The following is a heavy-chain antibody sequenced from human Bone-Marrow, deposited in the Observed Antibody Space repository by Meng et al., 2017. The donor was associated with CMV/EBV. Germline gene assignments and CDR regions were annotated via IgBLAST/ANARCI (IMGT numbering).Heavy chain of an antibody. D-gene: IGHD2-2*01. CDR1: GSISSGGYY. CDR2: IYYSGST. V-gene: IGHV4-31*02. CDR3: ARGFIVVVPAINWFDP. J-gene: IGHJ5*02. Sequence: GSISSGGYYWSWIRQHPGKGLEWIGYIYYSGSTYYNPSLKSRVTISVDTSKNQFSLKLSSVTAADTAVYCCARGFIVVVPAINWFDPWGQGTLVTVSS.